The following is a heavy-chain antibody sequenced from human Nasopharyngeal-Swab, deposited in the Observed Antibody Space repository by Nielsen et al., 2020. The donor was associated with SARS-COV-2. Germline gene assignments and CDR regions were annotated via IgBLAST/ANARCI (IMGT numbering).Heavy chain of an antibody. D-gene: IGHD1-26*01. V-gene: IGHV1-3*01. Sequence: ASVKVSCKASGYTFTSYAMHWVRQAPGQRLEWMGWINAGNGNTKYSQKFQGRVTITRDTSASTAYMELSSLRSEDTAVYYCATDRMSLGAILSCAFDIWGQGTMVTVSS. J-gene: IGHJ3*02. CDR2: INAGNGNT. CDR1: GYTFTSYA. CDR3: ATDRMSLGAILSCAFDI.